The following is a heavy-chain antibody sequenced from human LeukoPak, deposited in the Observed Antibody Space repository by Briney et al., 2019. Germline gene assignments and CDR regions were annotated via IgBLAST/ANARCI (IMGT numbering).Heavy chain of an antibody. CDR1: GFTFSGSA. J-gene: IGHJ6*02. CDR3: ARPNEPYYYDSSGPRYYYYYGMDV. CDR2: IRSKAYNYVT. V-gene: IGHV3-73*01. Sequence: PGGSLKLSCAASGFTFSGSAMHWVRQASGKGLEWVGRIRSKAYNYVTAYAASVKGRFTISRDDSKNTAYLQMNSLRDEDTAVYYCARPNEPYYYDSSGPRYYYYYGMDVWGQGTTVTVSS. D-gene: IGHD3-22*01.